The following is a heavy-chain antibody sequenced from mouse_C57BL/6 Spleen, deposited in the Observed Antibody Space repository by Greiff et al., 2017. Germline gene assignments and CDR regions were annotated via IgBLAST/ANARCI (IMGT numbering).Heavy chain of an antibody. V-gene: IGHV1-42*01. Sequence: EVKLVESGPELVKPGASVKISCKASGYSFTGYYMNWVKQSPEKSLEWIGVINPSTGGTTYNQKFKAKATLTVDKSSSTAYMQIKSLTSEDSAVYYCARSYYYGSSWYFDVWGTGTAVTVSS. D-gene: IGHD1-1*01. CDR1: GYSFTGYY. J-gene: IGHJ1*03. CDR3: ARSYYYGSSWYFDV. CDR2: INPSTGGT.